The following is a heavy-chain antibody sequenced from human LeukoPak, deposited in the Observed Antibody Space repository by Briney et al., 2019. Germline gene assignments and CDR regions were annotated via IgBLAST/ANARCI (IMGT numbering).Heavy chain of an antibody. Sequence: SETLSLTCIVSGGXITSYYWSWIRQPPGKGLEWIGYIYDTGNTNYNPSLRSRVTISLGTSKDQLSLRLSSVTAADTAVYYCARARVRSYSYDSDGSYTSDWIFDLWGRGTLVTVSS. V-gene: IGHV4-59*01. J-gene: IGHJ2*01. CDR1: GGXITSYY. D-gene: IGHD3-22*01. CDR2: IYDTGNT. CDR3: ARARVRSYSYDSDGSYTSDWIFDL.